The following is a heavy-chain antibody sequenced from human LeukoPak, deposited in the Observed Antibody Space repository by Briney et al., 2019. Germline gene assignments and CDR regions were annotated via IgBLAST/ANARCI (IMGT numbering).Heavy chain of an antibody. CDR2: FSDSSGST. J-gene: IGHJ4*02. V-gene: IGHV3-23*01. Sequence: GGSLRLSCAASEFTFSNYAMSWVRQAPGKGLEWVSAFSDSSGSTHYADSVKGRFTISRDNAKNSLYLQMNSLRAEDTAVYYCARDMELRYFDWLPSEGCFDYWGQGTVVTVSS. D-gene: IGHD3-9*01. CDR3: ARDMELRYFDWLPSEGCFDY. CDR1: EFTFSNYA.